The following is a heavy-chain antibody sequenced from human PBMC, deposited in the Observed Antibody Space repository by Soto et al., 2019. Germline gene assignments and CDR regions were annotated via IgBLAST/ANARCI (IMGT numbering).Heavy chain of an antibody. D-gene: IGHD2-21*01. CDR1: GFTFTNYW. J-gene: IGHJ6*02. Sequence: EVQLVESGGGFVQPGGSLRLSCAASGFTFTNYWIHWVRQVPGKGLMWISRINGDGTTTNYADCVKGRFAISRDNARNTVYLQVSSLRVEDTALYYCARGIPGNYGRDVWGHGTTVTVSS. CDR2: INGDGTTT. CDR3: ARGIPGNYGRDV. V-gene: IGHV3-74*01.